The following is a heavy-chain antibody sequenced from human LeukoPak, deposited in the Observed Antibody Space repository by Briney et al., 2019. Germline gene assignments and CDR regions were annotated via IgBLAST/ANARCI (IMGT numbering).Heavy chain of an antibody. CDR3: AKARNYGSSWYRYYFQH. J-gene: IGHJ1*01. Sequence: PGGSLRLSCAASGFTFSSYGMHWVRQAPGKGLEWVAVISYDGSNKYYADSVKGRFTVSRDNSKNTLYLQMNSLRAEDTAVYYCAKARNYGSSWYRYYFQHWGQGTLVTVSS. D-gene: IGHD6-13*01. CDR2: ISYDGSNK. V-gene: IGHV3-30*18. CDR1: GFTFSSYG.